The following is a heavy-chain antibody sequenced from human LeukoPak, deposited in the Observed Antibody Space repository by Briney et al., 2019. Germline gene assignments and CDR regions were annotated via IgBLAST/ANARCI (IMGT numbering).Heavy chain of an antibody. J-gene: IGHJ4*02. CDR1: GFTFSSYA. CDR2: ISTNGGST. V-gene: IGHV3-64*04. D-gene: IGHD6-13*01. CDR3: ARASIAAAGFDY. Sequence: GGSLRLSCSASGFTFSSYAMHWVRQAPGKGLEYVSAISTNGGSTYYVDSVKGRFTISRDNSKNTLYLQMNSLRAEDTAVYYCARASIAAAGFDYWGQGTLVTVSS.